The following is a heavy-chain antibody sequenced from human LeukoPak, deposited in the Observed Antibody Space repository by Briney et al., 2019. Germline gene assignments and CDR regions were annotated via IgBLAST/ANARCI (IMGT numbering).Heavy chain of an antibody. V-gene: IGHV1-2*02. CDR3: AREGGCDILNGYQDY. CDR1: GYIFTTYF. J-gene: IGHJ4*02. Sequence: GASVKVSCTASGYIFTTYFIHWVRQAPGQGREWMGWINPNNGDTNYVQKFQGRVTMTRDTSISTAYMELTRLRFDDTDAYYCAREGGCDILNGYQDYWGQGTLVTVSS. D-gene: IGHD3-9*01. CDR2: INPNNGDT.